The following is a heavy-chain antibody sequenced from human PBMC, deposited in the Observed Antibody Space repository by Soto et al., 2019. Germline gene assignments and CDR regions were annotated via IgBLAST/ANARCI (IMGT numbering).Heavy chain of an antibody. CDR3: ANSPIAVADNGMDV. CDR1: GFTFSSYG. D-gene: IGHD6-19*01. J-gene: IGHJ6*02. Sequence: PGGSLRLSCAASGFTFSSYGMHWVRQAPGKGLEWVAVISYDGSNKYYADSVKGRFTISRDNSKNTLYLQMNSLRAEDTAVYYCANSPIAVADNGMDVWGQGTTVTVSS. V-gene: IGHV3-30*18. CDR2: ISYDGSNK.